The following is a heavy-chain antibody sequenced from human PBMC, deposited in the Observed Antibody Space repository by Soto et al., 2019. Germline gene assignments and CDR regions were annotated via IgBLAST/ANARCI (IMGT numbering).Heavy chain of an antibody. J-gene: IGHJ3*02. CDR2: IIPIFGTA. CDR3: ARVNGEQLVTGNAFDI. D-gene: IGHD6-13*01. V-gene: IGHV1-69*01. CDR1: GGTFSSYA. Sequence: QVQLVQSGAEVKKPGSSVKVSCKASGGTFSSYAISCVRQAPGQGLEWMGGIIPIFGTANYAQKFQGRVTITADESTSTAYMELSSLRSEDTAVYYCARVNGEQLVTGNAFDIWGQGTMVTVSS.